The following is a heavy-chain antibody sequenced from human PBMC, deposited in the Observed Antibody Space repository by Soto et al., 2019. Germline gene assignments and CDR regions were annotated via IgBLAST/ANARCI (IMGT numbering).Heavy chain of an antibody. CDR2: IYPGDSET. J-gene: IGHJ4*02. CDR1: GYSFPSLW. CDR3: VKQHPLDRRAWNX. D-gene: IGHD1-1*01. Sequence: GEALKISWKVSGYSFPSLWIGWVRQMPGKGLELLVIIYPGDSETRYSPSFQGEVTISAYKSITTAYLHWSSLRASDTATYYCVKQHPLDRRAWNXWGQGTLVTVSX. V-gene: IGHV5-51*01.